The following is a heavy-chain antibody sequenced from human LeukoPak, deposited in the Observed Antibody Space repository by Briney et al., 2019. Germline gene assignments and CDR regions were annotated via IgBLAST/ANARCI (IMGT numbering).Heavy chain of an antibody. CDR3: ARDGNNGYNSDYYYGMDV. CDR1: GFPFSSFA. CDR2: ISYDGSNE. D-gene: IGHD5-24*01. V-gene: IGHV3-30*04. J-gene: IGHJ6*04. Sequence: PGRSLRLSCAASGFPFSSFAMHWVRQAPGKGLEWVALISYDGSNEYYSDSVKGRFTISRDNSKNTLDLQMNSLRAEDTAVYYCARDGNNGYNSDYYYGMDVWGKGTTVTVSS.